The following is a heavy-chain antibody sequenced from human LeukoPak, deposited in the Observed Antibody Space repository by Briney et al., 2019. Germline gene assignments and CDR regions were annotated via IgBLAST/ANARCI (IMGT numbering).Heavy chain of an antibody. CDR2: MNRNSGNT. J-gene: IGHJ4*02. CDR3: ARVRRVSAGWFGELLSYYFDY. D-gene: IGHD3-10*01. V-gene: IGHV1-8*01. CDR1: GYTFTSYD. Sequence: ASVKVSCKASGYTFTSYDINWARQATGQGLEWMGWMNRNSGNTGYAQKFQGRVTMTRNTSISTAYMELSSLRSEDTAVYYCARVRRVSAGWFGELLSYYFDYWGQGTLVTVSS.